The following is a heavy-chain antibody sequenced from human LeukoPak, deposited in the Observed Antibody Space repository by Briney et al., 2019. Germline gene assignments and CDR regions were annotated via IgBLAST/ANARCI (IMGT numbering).Heavy chain of an antibody. J-gene: IGHJ4*02. CDR3: ARDRGYDFWSGYYGFDY. CDR2: ISSSSSTI. D-gene: IGHD3-3*01. CDR1: GFTFGSYS. V-gene: IGHV3-48*02. Sequence: GGPLRLSCAASGFTFGSYSMNWVRQAPGKGLEWVSYISSSSSTIYYADSVKGRFTISRDNAKNSLYLQMNSLRDEDTAVYYCARDRGYDFWSGYYGFDYWGQGTLVTVSS.